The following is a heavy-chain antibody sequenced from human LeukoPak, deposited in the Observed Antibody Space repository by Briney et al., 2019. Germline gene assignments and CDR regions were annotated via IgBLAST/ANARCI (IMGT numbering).Heavy chain of an antibody. CDR3: ARDRVGSGWPRPFYFEF. D-gene: IGHD6-19*01. J-gene: IGHJ4*02. CDR2: INPNTGAT. CDR1: GYTFTGYY. Sequence: GASVTVSCKPFGYTFTGYYLHWVRQAPGQAPEWMGWINPNTGATLYAQNFQGRVTLSRDTSINTAYMDLSSLRSDDTAVYYCARDRVGSGWPRPFYFEFWGQGTLVTVSS. V-gene: IGHV1-2*02.